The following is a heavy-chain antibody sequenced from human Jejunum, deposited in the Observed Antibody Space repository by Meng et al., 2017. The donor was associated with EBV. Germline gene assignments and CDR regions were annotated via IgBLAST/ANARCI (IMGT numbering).Heavy chain of an antibody. Sequence: GHVLGSASDPLSLTCAVSGGPISTYNWWSWGRQPPGKGLEYIGEIHHSGSTKYNPSLKSRVTISVDKSNNHFSLKLSSVTAADTAVYYCARDRGVKDYWGQGTLVTVSS. V-gene: IGHV4-4*02. CDR1: GGPISTYNW. CDR3: ARDRGVKDY. CDR2: IHHSGST. J-gene: IGHJ4*02.